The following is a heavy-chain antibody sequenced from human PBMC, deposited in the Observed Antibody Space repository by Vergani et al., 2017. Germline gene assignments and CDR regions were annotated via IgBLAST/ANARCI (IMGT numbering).Heavy chain of an antibody. CDR3: ARDERPDYYDSSGYFR. V-gene: IGHV1-69*01. CDR1: GGTFSSYA. J-gene: IGHJ4*02. D-gene: IGHD3-22*01. Sequence: QVQLVQSGAEVKKPGSSVKVSCKASGGTFSSYAISWVRQAPGQGLEWMGGIIPIFGTANYAQKFQGRVTITADDSTSTAYMELSGLRSEDTAVYYWARDERPDYYDSSGYFRWGQGTLVTVSS. CDR2: IIPIFGTA.